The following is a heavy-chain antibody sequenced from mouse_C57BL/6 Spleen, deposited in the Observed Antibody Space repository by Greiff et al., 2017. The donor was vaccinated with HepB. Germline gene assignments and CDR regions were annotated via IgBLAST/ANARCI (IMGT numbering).Heavy chain of an antibody. CDR2: IDPETGGT. CDR3: TRRYYGSPLYYFDY. V-gene: IGHV1-15*01. CDR1: GYTFTDYE. J-gene: IGHJ2*01. D-gene: IGHD1-1*01. Sequence: VQLQESGAELVRPGASVTLSCKASGYTFTDYEMHWVKQTPVHGLEWIGAIDPETGGTAYNQKFKGKAILTADKSSSTAYMELRSLTSEDSAVYYCTRRYYGSPLYYFDYWGQGTTLTVSS.